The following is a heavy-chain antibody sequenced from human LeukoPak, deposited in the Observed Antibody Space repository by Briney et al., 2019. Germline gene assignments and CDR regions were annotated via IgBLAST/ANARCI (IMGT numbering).Heavy chain of an antibody. Sequence: SSETLSLTCAVYGGSFSGYYWSWIRQPPGKGLEWIGEINHSGSTNYNPSLKSRVTISVDTSKNQFSLKLSSVTAADTAVYYCARHDYSNYEVLDYWGQGTLVTVSS. D-gene: IGHD4-11*01. J-gene: IGHJ4*02. CDR2: INHSGST. CDR3: ARHDYSNYEVLDY. CDR1: GGSFSGYY. V-gene: IGHV4-34*01.